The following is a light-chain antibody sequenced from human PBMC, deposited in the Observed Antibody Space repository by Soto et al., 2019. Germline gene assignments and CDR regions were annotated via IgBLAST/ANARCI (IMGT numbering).Light chain of an antibody. CDR3: ISYTSDDVRYV. CDR2: EVS. J-gene: IGLJ1*01. Sequence: QSALTQPASVSGSPGQSITISCTGTSSDVGGYNYVSWFQQHPGKAPKLMIYEVSNRPSGVPHRFSGSKSGNTASLTISGLQSEDEADYYCISYTSDDVRYVFGTGTKVTVL. CDR1: SSDVGGYNY. V-gene: IGLV2-14*01.